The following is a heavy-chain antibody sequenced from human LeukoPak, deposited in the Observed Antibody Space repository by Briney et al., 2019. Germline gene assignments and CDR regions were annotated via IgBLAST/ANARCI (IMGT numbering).Heavy chain of an antibody. V-gene: IGHV4-30-4*01. CDR1: GGSISSGDYY. Sequence: PSETLSLTCTVSGGSISSGDYYWSWIRQPPGKGLEWIGYIYYSGSTYYNPSLKSRVTISIDTSKNQFSLKLSSVTAADTAVYYCARADYDYVWGSYRYYYFDYWGQGTLVTVSS. CDR3: ARADYDYVWGSYRYYYFDY. D-gene: IGHD3-16*02. J-gene: IGHJ4*02. CDR2: IYYSGST.